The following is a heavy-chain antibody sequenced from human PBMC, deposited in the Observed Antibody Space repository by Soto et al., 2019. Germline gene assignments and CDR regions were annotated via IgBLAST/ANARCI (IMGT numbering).Heavy chain of an antibody. CDR1: GGSISSYY. J-gene: IGHJ5*02. CDR3: ARVEYYYDSSGTRPDWFDP. Sequence: SETLSLTCTVSGGSISSYYWSWIRQPPGKGLEWIGYIYYSGSTNYNPSLKSRVTISVDTSKNQFSPKLSSVTAADTAVYYCARVEYYYDSSGTRPDWFDPWGQGTLVTVSS. CDR2: IYYSGST. V-gene: IGHV4-59*01. D-gene: IGHD3-22*01.